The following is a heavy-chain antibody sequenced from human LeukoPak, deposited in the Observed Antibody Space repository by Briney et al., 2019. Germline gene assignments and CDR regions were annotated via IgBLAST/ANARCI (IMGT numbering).Heavy chain of an antibody. J-gene: IGHJ2*01. Sequence: ASVKVSCKASGYTFTDYYMHWVRQAPGQGLEWMGWINPNSGGTNYAQKFQGRVTITADKSTSTAYMELSSLRSEDTAVYYCARGPNYDIKPANWYFDLWGRGTLVTVSS. D-gene: IGHD3-9*01. CDR3: ARGPNYDIKPANWYFDL. CDR1: GYTFTDYY. V-gene: IGHV1-2*02. CDR2: INPNSGGT.